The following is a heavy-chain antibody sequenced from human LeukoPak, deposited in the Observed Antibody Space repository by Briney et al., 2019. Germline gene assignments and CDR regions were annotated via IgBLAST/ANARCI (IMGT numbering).Heavy chain of an antibody. CDR2: ISYDGSNK. D-gene: IGHD1-26*01. Sequence: GGSLRLSCAASGFTFSSYAMHWVRQAPGKGLEWVAVISYDGSNKYYADSVKGRFTISRDNSKNTLYLQMNSLRAEDTAAYYCARGPLVGATTRSGIDYWGQGTLVTVSS. V-gene: IGHV3-30-3*01. J-gene: IGHJ4*02. CDR1: GFTFSSYA. CDR3: ARGPLVGATTRSGIDY.